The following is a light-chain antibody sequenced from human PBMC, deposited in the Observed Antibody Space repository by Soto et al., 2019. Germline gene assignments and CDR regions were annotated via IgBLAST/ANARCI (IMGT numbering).Light chain of an antibody. J-gene: IGLJ2*01. CDR2: DVS. CDR1: SRDVGGYNY. V-gene: IGLV2-14*03. Sequence: QSASVSGSPGQSITISCTGTSRDVGGYNYVSWYQHHPGKAPKLMIYDVSNRPSGVSARFSGSKSDNTASLTISGLQVEDEADYYCSSYARTSTHVVFGGGTKLTVL. CDR3: SSYARTSTHVV.